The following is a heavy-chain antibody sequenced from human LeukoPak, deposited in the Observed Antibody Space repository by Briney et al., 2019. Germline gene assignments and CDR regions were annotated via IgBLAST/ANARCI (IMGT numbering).Heavy chain of an antibody. CDR2: IYASGGT. CDR3: ARESKSYDGSGYYHDS. Sequence: SETLSLTCSVSGGSISSYYWSWTRQPAGKGLEWIGRIYASGGTDYNPSLKSRVTMSVDTSKNQFSLKLWSVTAADAAVYYCARESKSYDGSGYYHDSWGQGTLVTVSP. V-gene: IGHV4-4*07. CDR1: GGSISSYY. J-gene: IGHJ4*02. D-gene: IGHD3-22*01.